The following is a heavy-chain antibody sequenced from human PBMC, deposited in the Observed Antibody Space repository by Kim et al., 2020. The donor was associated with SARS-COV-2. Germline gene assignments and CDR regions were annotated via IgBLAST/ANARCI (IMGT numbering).Heavy chain of an antibody. J-gene: IGHJ5*02. V-gene: IGHV3-11*06. Sequence: GRFTISRDNAKNSLYLQMNSLRAEDTAVYYCARDFYSSSWYGETFNWFDPWGQGTLVTVSS. D-gene: IGHD6-13*01. CDR3: ARDFYSSSWYGETFNWFDP.